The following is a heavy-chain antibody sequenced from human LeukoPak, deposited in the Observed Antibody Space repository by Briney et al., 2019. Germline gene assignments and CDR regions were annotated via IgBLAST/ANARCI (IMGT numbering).Heavy chain of an antibody. J-gene: IGHJ4*02. CDR2: ISAYNGNT. CDR1: GYTFTGYY. V-gene: IGHV1-18*04. Sequence: GASVKVSCKASGYTFTGYYMHWVRQAPGQGLEWMGWISAYNGNTNYAQKLQGRVTMTTDTSTSTAYMELRSLRSDDTAVYYCARFGLEQSLRYFDYWGQGTLVTVSS. CDR3: ARFGLEQSLRYFDY. D-gene: IGHD1/OR15-1a*01.